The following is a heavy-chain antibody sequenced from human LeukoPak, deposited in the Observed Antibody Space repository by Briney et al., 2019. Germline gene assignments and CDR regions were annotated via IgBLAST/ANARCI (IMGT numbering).Heavy chain of an antibody. CDR2: IKQDGSEK. J-gene: IGHJ5*02. D-gene: IGHD6-13*01. V-gene: IGHV3-7*03. CDR1: GFTFSSYW. CDR3: ARLRIAAAGWFDP. Sequence: GGSLRLSCAASGFTFSSYWMSWVRQAPGKGLEWVANIKQDGSEKYYVDSVKGRFTISRDNAKNSLYLQMYSLRAEGTAVYYCARLRIAAAGWFDPWGQGTLVTVSS.